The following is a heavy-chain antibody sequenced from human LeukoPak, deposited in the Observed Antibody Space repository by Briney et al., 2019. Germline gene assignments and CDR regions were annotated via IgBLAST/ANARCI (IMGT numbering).Heavy chain of an antibody. Sequence: GASVKVSCKASGYTFTSYGISWVRQATGQGLGWMGWMNPNSGNTGYAQKFQGRVTITRNTSISTAYMELSSLRSEDTAVYYCARGRGAAEFDYWGQGTLVTVSS. V-gene: IGHV1-8*03. J-gene: IGHJ4*02. D-gene: IGHD2-15*01. CDR3: ARGRGAAEFDY. CDR1: GYTFTSYG. CDR2: MNPNSGNT.